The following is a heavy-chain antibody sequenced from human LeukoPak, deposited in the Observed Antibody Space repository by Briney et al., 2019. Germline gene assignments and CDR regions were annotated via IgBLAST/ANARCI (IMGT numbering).Heavy chain of an antibody. CDR1: GYTFTSYG. J-gene: IGHJ4*02. Sequence: ASVKVSCRASGYTFTSYGISWVRQAPGQGLEWMGWISAYNGNTNYAQKLQGRVTMTTDTSTSTAYMELRSLRSDDTAVYYRARDRLKLLWFGELFDYWGQGTLVTVSS. V-gene: IGHV1-18*01. D-gene: IGHD3-10*01. CDR2: ISAYNGNT. CDR3: ARDRLKLLWFGELFDY.